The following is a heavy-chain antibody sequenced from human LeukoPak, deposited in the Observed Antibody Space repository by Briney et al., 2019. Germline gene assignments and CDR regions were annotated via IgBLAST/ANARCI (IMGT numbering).Heavy chain of an antibody. V-gene: IGHV1-46*01. CDR3: ARDRQRNYYDSSGPLRTFDI. Sequence: ASVTVSCKASGYTFTSYYMHWVRQAPGRGLEWMGIINPSGGSTSYAQRFQGRVTMTRDTSTSTVYMELSSLRSEDTAVYYCARDRQRNYYDSSGPLRTFDIWGQGTMVTVSS. D-gene: IGHD3-22*01. CDR2: INPSGGST. CDR1: GYTFTSYY. J-gene: IGHJ3*02.